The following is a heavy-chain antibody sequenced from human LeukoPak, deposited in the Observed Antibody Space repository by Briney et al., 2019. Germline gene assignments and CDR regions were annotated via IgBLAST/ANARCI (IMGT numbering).Heavy chain of an antibody. CDR1: GFTFSSYA. J-gene: IGHJ4*02. CDR2: ISGSGGST. V-gene: IGHV3-23*01. D-gene: IGHD1-26*01. CDR3: AKDPRIVGASY. Sequence: GGSLRLSCAASGFTFSSYAMSWVRQAPGKGLEWVSAISGSGGSTYYADSVRGRFTISRDNSKNTLYLQMNSLRAEDTAEYYCAKDPRIVGASYWGQGTLVTVSS.